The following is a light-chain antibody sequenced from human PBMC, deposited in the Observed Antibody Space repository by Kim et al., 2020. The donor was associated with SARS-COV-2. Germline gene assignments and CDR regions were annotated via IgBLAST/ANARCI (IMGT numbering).Light chain of an antibody. J-gene: IGKJ1*01. Sequence: DIQMTQSPSSLSASVGDRVTITCRASQSIRTYVNWYQQRPGKAPKLVIYSASRLQIGVPSRFSGSGSGTDFTLTINSLQAEDVATYYCQQSYVTSWTFGQGTKVEI. CDR1: QSIRTY. CDR3: QQSYVTSWT. V-gene: IGKV1-39*01. CDR2: SAS.